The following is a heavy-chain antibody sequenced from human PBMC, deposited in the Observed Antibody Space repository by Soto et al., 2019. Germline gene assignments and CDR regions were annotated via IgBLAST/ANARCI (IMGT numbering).Heavy chain of an antibody. J-gene: IGHJ4*02. CDR2: ISGSGGRT. V-gene: IGHV3-23*01. Sequence: GGSLRLSCAASGFTFSSYAMSWVRQAPGKGLEWVSGISGSGGRTYYADSVKGRFTISRDNSKNTLYLQMNSLRAEDTAVYYCANCTLTGVVYWGQGTRVTVSS. CDR1: GFTFSSYA. CDR3: ANCTLTGVVY. D-gene: IGHD7-27*01.